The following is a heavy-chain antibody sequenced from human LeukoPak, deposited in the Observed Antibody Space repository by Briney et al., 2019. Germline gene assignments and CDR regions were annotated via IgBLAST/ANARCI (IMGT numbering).Heavy chain of an antibody. Sequence: GGSLRLSCAASGFTFSSYAMSWVRQAPGKGLEWVSAISGSGGSTYYADSVKGRFTISRDNSKNTLYLQMDSLRAEDTAVYYCARDETTGVLHFDYWGQGTLVTVSS. V-gene: IGHV3-23*01. D-gene: IGHD4-11*01. CDR2: ISGSGGST. CDR3: ARDETTGVLHFDY. CDR1: GFTFSSYA. J-gene: IGHJ4*02.